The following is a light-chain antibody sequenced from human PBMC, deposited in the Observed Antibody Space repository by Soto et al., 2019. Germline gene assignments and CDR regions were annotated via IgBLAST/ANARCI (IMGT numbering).Light chain of an antibody. CDR3: QQYGSSPRFT. V-gene: IGKV3-20*01. CDR2: GAS. CDR1: QSVSSSY. Sequence: EIVLTQSPGTLSLSPGERATLSCRASQSVSSSYLAWYQQKPGQAPRLLIYGASSRATGIPDRFSGSGSGTDFTLTISRLEPEDLAVYYCQQYGSSPRFTFGPRTKVDIK. J-gene: IGKJ3*01.